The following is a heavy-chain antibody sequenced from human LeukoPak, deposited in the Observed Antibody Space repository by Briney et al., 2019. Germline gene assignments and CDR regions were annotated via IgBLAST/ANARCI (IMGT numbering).Heavy chain of an antibody. D-gene: IGHD2-2*01. Sequence: ASVKVSCKASGYTFTGYYMHWVRQVPGQGLEWMGWINPNSGGTNYAQKFRGRVTMTRDTSISTAYMELSRLRSDDTAVYYCARESGEHQLLLIHWGQGTLVTVSS. CDR1: GYTFTGYY. CDR2: INPNSGGT. J-gene: IGHJ4*02. V-gene: IGHV1-2*02. CDR3: ARESGEHQLLLIH.